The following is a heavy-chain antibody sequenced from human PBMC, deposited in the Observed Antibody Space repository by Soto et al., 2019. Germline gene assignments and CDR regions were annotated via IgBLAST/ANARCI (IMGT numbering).Heavy chain of an antibody. J-gene: IGHJ6*02. CDR2: IWYDGSNK. D-gene: IGHD2-15*01. CDR1: GFTFSSYG. CDR3: ARAGGSGNYGMDV. V-gene: IGHV3-33*01. Sequence: QVQLVESGGGVVQPGRSLRLSCAASGFTFSSYGMHWVRQAPGKGLEWVALIWYDGSNKYYADSVKGRFTISRDNSKNTLYLQMNSLSAEDTAVYYCARAGGSGNYGMDVWGQGTTVTVSS.